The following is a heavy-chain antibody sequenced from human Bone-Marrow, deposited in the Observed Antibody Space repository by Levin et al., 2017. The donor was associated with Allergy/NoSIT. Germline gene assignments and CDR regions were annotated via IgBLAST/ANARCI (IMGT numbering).Heavy chain of an antibody. CDR2: ISNGGRTI. CDR3: ARLVATAGLY. Sequence: LSLTCAASGFTFSTYEMNWVRQAPGKGLEWISYISNGGRTIHYADSVKGRFTISRDNAKKSLYLQMNSLRAEDTAVYYCARLVATAGLYWGQGTLVTVSS. J-gene: IGHJ4*02. D-gene: IGHD5-18*01. CDR1: GFTFSTYE. V-gene: IGHV3-48*03.